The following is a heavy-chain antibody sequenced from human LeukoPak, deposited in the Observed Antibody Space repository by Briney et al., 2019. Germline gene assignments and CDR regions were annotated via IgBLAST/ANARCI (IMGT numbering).Heavy chain of an antibody. Sequence: ASLKVSFKAAGCTFTSCGISWVRQAPGQALEWVGWISAYDGNTHHAQKCQGRFTMTTDPSTSTPYMELRSLRSDDTPVYYCPRFGSGWFSDIDYWGQGTQATVSS. D-gene: IGHD6-19*01. CDR3: PRFGSGWFSDIDY. CDR1: GCTFTSCG. J-gene: IGHJ4*02. V-gene: IGHV1-18*01. CDR2: ISAYDGNT.